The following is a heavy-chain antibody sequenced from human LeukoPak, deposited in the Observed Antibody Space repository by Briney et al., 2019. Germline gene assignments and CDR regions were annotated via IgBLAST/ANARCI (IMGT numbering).Heavy chain of an antibody. CDR1: GFTFSSYW. CDR3: AREDPITMVRGGSRNWFDP. J-gene: IGHJ5*02. Sequence: GGSLRLSCAASGFTFSSYWMSWVRQAPGKGLEWVANIKQDGSEKYYVDSVKGRFTISRDNAKNSLYLQMNSLRAEDTAVYYCAREDPITMVRGGSRNWFDPWGQGTLVTVSS. D-gene: IGHD3-10*01. CDR2: IKQDGSEK. V-gene: IGHV3-7*01.